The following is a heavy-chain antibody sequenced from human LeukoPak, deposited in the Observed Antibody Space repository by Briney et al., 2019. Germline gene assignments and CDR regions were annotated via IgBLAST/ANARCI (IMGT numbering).Heavy chain of an antibody. D-gene: IGHD3-10*01. J-gene: IGHJ6*03. V-gene: IGHV3-23*01. CDR2: ISGSGAKT. CDR3: APNRPGPGFYYYYMDV. Sequence: GGSLRLSCAASGFTFSTYAMNWVRQAPGKGLEWVSAISGSGAKTYYADFVKGRFTISRDISKNTAYLQMNSLRAEDTAVYYCAPNRPGPGFYYYYMDVWGKGTTATVSS. CDR1: GFTFSTYA.